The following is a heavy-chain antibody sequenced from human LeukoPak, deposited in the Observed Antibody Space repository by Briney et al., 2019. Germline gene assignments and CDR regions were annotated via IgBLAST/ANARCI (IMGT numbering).Heavy chain of an antibody. J-gene: IGHJ4*02. CDR3: AKDSSGRFDY. V-gene: IGHV3-23*01. CDR2: FSATDGSA. Sequence: GGSLRLSCAASGFTFSSYAMTWVRRAPGKGLEWVSAFSATDGSAQYAESVKGRFTISRDNSKNTLYLQMNSLRAEDTAVYYCAKDSSGRFDYWGQGTLVTVSS. D-gene: IGHD3-22*01. CDR1: GFTFSSYA.